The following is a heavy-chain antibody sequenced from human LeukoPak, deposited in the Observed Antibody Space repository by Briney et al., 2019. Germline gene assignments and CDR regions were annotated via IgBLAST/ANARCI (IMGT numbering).Heavy chain of an antibody. V-gene: IGHV4-59*08. D-gene: IGHD6-13*01. CDR3: ARGIAAAGTPPDFDY. J-gene: IGHJ4*02. CDR1: GGSISSYY. CDR2: IYYNGST. Sequence: SETLSLTCTVSGGSISSYYWSWIRQPPGKGLEWIGYIYYNGSTNYNPSLKSRVTISVDTSKNQFSLKLSSVTAADTAVYYCARGIAAAGTPPDFDYWGQGTLVTVSS.